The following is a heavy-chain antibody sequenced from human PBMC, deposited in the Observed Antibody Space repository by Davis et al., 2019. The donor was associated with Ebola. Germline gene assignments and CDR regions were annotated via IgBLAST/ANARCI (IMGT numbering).Heavy chain of an antibody. D-gene: IGHD2-2*02. J-gene: IGHJ6*03. CDR1: GFTFSNYA. Sequence: GGSLRLSCTASGFTFSNYAMSWVRQTPGKGLEWVSANSGNGASTYYADSVKGRFTISRDNSKNTLYLQMNSLRAEDTAVYYCAKDLNSWGVVVPAAIRYYYYYMDVWGKGTTVTVSS. CDR2: NSGNGAST. CDR3: AKDLNSWGVVVPAAIRYYYYYMDV. V-gene: IGHV3-23*01.